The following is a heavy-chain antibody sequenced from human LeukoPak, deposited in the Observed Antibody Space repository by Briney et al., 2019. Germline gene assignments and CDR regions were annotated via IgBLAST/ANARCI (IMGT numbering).Heavy chain of an antibody. D-gene: IGHD1-26*01. CDR2: IYTSGST. Sequence: SETLSLTCSVSGGSISSYYWNWFRQPAGKGLEWIGRIYTSGSTKSNPSLKSRVTMSVDMSKNRISLKLSSVTAADTAVYYCARISGNGPDAFDIWGQGTMVTVSS. CDR1: GGSISSYY. V-gene: IGHV4-4*07. CDR3: ARISGNGPDAFDI. J-gene: IGHJ3*02.